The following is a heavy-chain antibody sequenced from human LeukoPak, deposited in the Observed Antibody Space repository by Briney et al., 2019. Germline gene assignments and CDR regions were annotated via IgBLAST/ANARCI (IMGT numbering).Heavy chain of an antibody. CDR3: ARDRTSCGVACFSRGMDV. D-gene: IGHD2-21*02. CDR1: GFPVSSNY. J-gene: IGHJ6*02. V-gene: IGHV3-66*01. Sequence: GGSLRLSCAASGFPVSSNYMSWVRQAPGKGLEWISLIHSDGRTYYTDSVEGRFTISRDISKNTVYLQMSGLRAKDTAVYYCARDRTSCGVACFSRGMDVWGQGTTVTVSS. CDR2: IHSDGRT.